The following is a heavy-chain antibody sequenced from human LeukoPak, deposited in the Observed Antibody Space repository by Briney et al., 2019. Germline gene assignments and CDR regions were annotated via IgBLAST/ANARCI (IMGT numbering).Heavy chain of an antibody. J-gene: IGHJ4*02. CDR2: FDPEDGGT. Sequence: ASVKVSCKVSGYILTELSMHWVRQAPGKGLEWMGGFDPEDGGTIYAQKFQGRVTMTEDTSTDTAYMELNSLRSEDTAVYYCATDLHRIVGATLLDYWGQGTLVTVSS. CDR1: GYILTELS. D-gene: IGHD1-26*01. CDR3: ATDLHRIVGATLLDY. V-gene: IGHV1-24*01.